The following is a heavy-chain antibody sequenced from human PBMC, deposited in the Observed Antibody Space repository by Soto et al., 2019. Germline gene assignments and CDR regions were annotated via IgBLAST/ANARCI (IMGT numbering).Heavy chain of an antibody. CDR2: INHSGST. D-gene: IGHD2-15*01. Sequence: SETLSLTCAVCGGSFSGYYWSWIRQPPGKGLEWIGEINHSGSTNYNPSLKSRVTISVDTSKNQFSLKLSSVTATDTAVYYCARGLSVVAATPADYWGQGTLVTVSS. V-gene: IGHV4-34*01. CDR1: GGSFSGYY. CDR3: ARGLSVVAATPADY. J-gene: IGHJ4*02.